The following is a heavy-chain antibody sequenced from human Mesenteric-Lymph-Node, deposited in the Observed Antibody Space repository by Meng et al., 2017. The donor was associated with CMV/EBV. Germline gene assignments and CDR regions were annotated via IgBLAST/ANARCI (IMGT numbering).Heavy chain of an antibody. CDR1: GYHFGSYW. J-gene: IGHJ4*02. CDR3: ARAVLWFGELMGYFDY. D-gene: IGHD3-10*01. Sequence: GESLKISCKGSGYHFGSYWIGWVRQMPGGGLEWMGIIYPRDSDTRYSPSFQGQVTISVDMSISTAYLQWRSLKASDTAMYYCARAVLWFGELMGYFDYWGQGTLVTVSS. V-gene: IGHV5-51*01. CDR2: IYPRDSDT.